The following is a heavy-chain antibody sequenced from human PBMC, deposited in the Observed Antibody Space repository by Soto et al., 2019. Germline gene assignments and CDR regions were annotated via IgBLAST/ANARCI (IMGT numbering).Heavy chain of an antibody. CDR2: MSGGGSYI. J-gene: IGHJ6*02. CDR1: SFTFSSYS. CDR3: ARGGNSPPFLGTGYYGLDV. Sequence: EVQLVESGGGLVKPGGSLRLSCAASSFTFSSYSMNWVRQAPGKGLEWVASMSGGGSYIYYADTVKGRFTISRDNAKNALYLQMSSLRGEDTAVYYCARGGNSPPFLGTGYYGLDVWGQGTTVTVSS. V-gene: IGHV3-21*01. D-gene: IGHD2-21*02.